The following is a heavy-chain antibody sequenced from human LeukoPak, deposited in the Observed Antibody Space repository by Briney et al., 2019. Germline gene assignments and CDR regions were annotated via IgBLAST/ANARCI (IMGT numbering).Heavy chain of an antibody. J-gene: IGHJ6*03. D-gene: IGHD3-22*01. CDR3: ARVRYYYDSSGYHYYMDV. CDR1: GYTFTGYY. Sequence: ASVKVSCKASGYTFTGYYMHWVRQAPGQGLEWMGWINPNSGGTNYAQKFQGRVTMTRDTSISTAYMELSRLRSDDTAVYYCARVRYYYDSSGYHYYMDVWGKGTTVTISS. CDR2: INPNSGGT. V-gene: IGHV1-2*02.